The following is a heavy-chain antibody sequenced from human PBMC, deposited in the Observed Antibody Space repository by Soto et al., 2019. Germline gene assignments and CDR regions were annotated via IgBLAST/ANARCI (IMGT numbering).Heavy chain of an antibody. D-gene: IGHD2-2*01. CDR3: ARLVVVVVPAASNGYYFDY. V-gene: IGHV5-51*01. CDR2: IYPGDSDT. CDR1: GYSFTSYW. Sequence: PGESLKISCKGSGYSFTSYWIGWVRQMPGKGLEWMGIIYPGDSDTRYSPSFQGQVTISADKSISTAYLQWSSLKASDTAMYYCARLVVVVVPAASNGYYFDYWGQGTLVTVSS. J-gene: IGHJ4*02.